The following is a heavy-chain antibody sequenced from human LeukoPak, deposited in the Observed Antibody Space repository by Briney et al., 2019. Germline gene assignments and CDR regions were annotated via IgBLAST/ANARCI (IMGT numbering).Heavy chain of an antibody. CDR1: GFTFSSYW. V-gene: IGHV3-7*03. D-gene: IGHD3-16*01. Sequence: GGSLRLSCAASGFTFSSYWMNWPRQAPGKGLEWVASINHNGNVNYYVDSVKGRFTISRDNAKNSLYLQMSNLRAEDTAVYFCARGGGLDVWGQGATVTVSS. CDR3: ARGGGLDV. CDR2: INHNGNVN. J-gene: IGHJ6*02.